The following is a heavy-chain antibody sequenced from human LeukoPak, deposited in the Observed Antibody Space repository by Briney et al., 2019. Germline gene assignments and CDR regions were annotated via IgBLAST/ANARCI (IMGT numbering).Heavy chain of an antibody. CDR3: ARDLRGSSWAYYFDY. J-gene: IGHJ4*02. CDR2: ISSSSSTI. CDR1: GFTFGSYS. D-gene: IGHD6-13*01. V-gene: IGHV3-48*02. Sequence: PGGSLRLSCAASGFTFGSYSMNWVRQAPGKGLEWVSYISSSSSTIYYADSVKGRFTISRDNAKNSLYLQMNSLRDEDTAVYYCARDLRGSSWAYYFDYWGQGTLVTVSS.